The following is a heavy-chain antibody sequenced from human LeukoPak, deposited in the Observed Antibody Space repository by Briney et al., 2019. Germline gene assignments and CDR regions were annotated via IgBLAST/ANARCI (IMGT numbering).Heavy chain of an antibody. CDR3: AKGLGVASLIVDALDM. J-gene: IGHJ3*02. V-gene: IGHV3-9*03. Sequence: PGGSLRLSCAASGFTFHDYALHWVRQVPGKGLEWVSGITWNSGSVLYADSVRGRFTISRDNAKNSLYLQMNSLRPEDMAFYYCAKGLGVASLIVDALDMWGQGTMVTV. D-gene: IGHD3/OR15-3a*01. CDR1: GFTFHDYA. CDR2: ITWNSGSV.